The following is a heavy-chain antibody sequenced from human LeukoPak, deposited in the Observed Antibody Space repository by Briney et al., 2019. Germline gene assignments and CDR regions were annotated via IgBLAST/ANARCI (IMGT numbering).Heavy chain of an antibody. Sequence: GESLKISCKGSGYSFTSYWIGWVRQMPGKGLEWMGIIYPGDSDTRYSPSLQGQVTISVDTSIGTAYLQWSSLKASDTAIYYCARQDDFRLDYWGQGTLVTVSS. CDR1: GYSFTSYW. D-gene: IGHD3-3*01. CDR3: ARQDDFRLDY. CDR2: IYPGDSDT. V-gene: IGHV5-51*01. J-gene: IGHJ4*02.